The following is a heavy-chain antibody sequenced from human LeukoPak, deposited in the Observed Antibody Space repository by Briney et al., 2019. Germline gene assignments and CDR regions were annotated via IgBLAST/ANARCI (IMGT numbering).Heavy chain of an antibody. Sequence: PGGSLRLSCAASGFTLRSYTMNWVRQAPGKGLEWVSSIGISSNKIYYADSVKGRFIISRDNAKNSVYLQMNSLRAEDTALYYCAKDSVGDLNGMDVWGQGTTVTVSS. D-gene: IGHD3-10*01. J-gene: IGHJ6*02. CDR3: AKDSVGDLNGMDV. V-gene: IGHV3-21*04. CDR1: GFTLRSYT. CDR2: IGISSNKI.